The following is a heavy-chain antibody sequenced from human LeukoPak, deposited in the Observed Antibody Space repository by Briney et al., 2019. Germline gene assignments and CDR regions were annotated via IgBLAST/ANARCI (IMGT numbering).Heavy chain of an antibody. V-gene: IGHV3-30*02. D-gene: IGHD4-17*01. CDR2: IRYDGSNE. J-gene: IGHJ6*03. CDR3: AKSSGDYSYYYYSFMDV. CDR1: GFIFNNYG. Sequence: PGGSQRLSCVASGFIFNNYGMHWVRQTPGKGLEWVTFIRYDGSNEYYADSVKGRFTVSRDNSKNTLYLQMNSLRAEDTAVYYCAKSSGDYSYYYYSFMDVWGKGTTVTISS.